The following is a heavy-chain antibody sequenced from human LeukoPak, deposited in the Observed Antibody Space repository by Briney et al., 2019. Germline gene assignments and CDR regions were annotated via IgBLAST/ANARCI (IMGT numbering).Heavy chain of an antibody. CDR3: AKSPVWSNWFDP. D-gene: IGHD2-8*02. Sequence: PSETLSLTCAVYGGSFSGYYWSWIRQPPGKGLEWIGEINHSGSTNYNPSLKSRVTISVDTSKNQFSLKLSSVTAADTAVYYCAKSPVWSNWFDPWGQGTLVTVSS. CDR1: GGSFSGYY. V-gene: IGHV4-34*01. J-gene: IGHJ5*02. CDR2: INHSGST.